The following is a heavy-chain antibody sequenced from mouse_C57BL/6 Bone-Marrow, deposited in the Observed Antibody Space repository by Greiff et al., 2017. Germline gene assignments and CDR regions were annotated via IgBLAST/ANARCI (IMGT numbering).Heavy chain of an antibody. V-gene: IGHV1-19*01. CDR3: ARGDWDVHY. CDR1: GYTFTDYY. Sequence: VQLQQSGPVLVKPGASVKMSCKASGYTFTDYYMNWVKQSHGKSLEWIGVINPYNGGTSYNQKFKGKATLTVDKSSSTAYMELNSLTSEDSAVYYCARGDWDVHYWGQGTTLTVSS. D-gene: IGHD4-1*01. J-gene: IGHJ2*01. CDR2: INPYNGGT.